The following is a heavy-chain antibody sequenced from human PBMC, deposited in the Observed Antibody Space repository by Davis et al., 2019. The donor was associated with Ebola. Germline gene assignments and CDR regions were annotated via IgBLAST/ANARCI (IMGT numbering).Heavy chain of an antibody. V-gene: IGHV3-48*02. CDR1: GFTFSSYT. D-gene: IGHD4-17*01. J-gene: IGHJ4*02. CDR2: ISSSSSTI. CDR3: ARGRTVTNYVDY. Sequence: GGSLRLSCAASGFTFSSYTMNWVRQAPGKGLEWVSSISSSSSTINYADSVKGRFTISRDNAKNSLYLQMNSLRDEDPAVFYCARGRTVTNYVDYWGPGTLVTVSS.